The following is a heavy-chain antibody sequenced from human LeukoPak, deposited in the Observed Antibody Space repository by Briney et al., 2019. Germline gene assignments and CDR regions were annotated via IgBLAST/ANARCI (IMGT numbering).Heavy chain of an antibody. V-gene: IGHV4-34*01. Sequence: PSETLSLTCAVYGRCFSGYYWSWIRQPPGKGLEWIGEINHSGSTNYNPSLKSRVTISVDTSKNQFSLKLSSVTAADTAVYYCARSPRRLGYCSGGSCYYYYGMDVWGQGTTVTVSS. D-gene: IGHD2-15*01. CDR3: ARSPRRLGYCSGGSCYYYYGMDV. CDR1: GRCFSGYY. CDR2: INHSGST. J-gene: IGHJ6*02.